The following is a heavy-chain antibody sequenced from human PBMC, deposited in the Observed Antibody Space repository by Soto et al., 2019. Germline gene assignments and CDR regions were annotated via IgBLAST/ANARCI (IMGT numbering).Heavy chain of an antibody. CDR2: IWHDVSHE. J-gene: IGHJ6*02. D-gene: IGHD2-21*02. V-gene: IGHV3-33*01. CDR1: GFDFSNFV. CDR3: AREGGDEWIDYYYYGMDV. Sequence: QVQLVESGGGVVQPGTSLTLSCAASGFDFSNFVMHWVRQAPGKGLECVAVIWHDVSHEYYGDSVQGRFTISRDNSKHLLYLQMNSLRAEDTAVYYCAREGGDEWIDYYYYGMDVWGHGTTVTVSS.